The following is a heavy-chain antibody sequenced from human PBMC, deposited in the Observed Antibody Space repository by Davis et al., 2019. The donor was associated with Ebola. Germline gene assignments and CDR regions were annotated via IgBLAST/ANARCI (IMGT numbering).Heavy chain of an antibody. CDR2: IIPIFGTA. CDR3: ARRLRIAVAGTNGAFDI. Sequence: SVKVSCKASGGTFSSYAISWVRQAPGQGLEWMGGIIPIFGTANYAQKFQGRVTITADESTSTAYMELSSLRSEDTAVYYCARRLRIAVAGTNGAFDIWGQGTMVTVSS. CDR1: GGTFSSYA. V-gene: IGHV1-69*13. D-gene: IGHD6-19*01. J-gene: IGHJ3*02.